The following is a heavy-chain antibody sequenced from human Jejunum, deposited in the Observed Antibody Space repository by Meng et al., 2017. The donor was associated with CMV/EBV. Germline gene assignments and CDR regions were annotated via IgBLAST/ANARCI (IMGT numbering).Heavy chain of an antibody. J-gene: IGHJ4*02. CDR3: AKGYGNSFEY. V-gene: IGHV4-4*07. Sequence: QLTESGPGVVKPSETLSLACTVSGGSFTTYYWSWIRQRAGKGLEWIGRIITSGSTNYNPSLRSRVIMSVDTSKNQFFLKLRSVTAADTAVYFCAKGYGNSFEYWGQGSLVTVSS. CDR2: IITSGST. D-gene: IGHD3-16*01. CDR1: GGSFTTYY.